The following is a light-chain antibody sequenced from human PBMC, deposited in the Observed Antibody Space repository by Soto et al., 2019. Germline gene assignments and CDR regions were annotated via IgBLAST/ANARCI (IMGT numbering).Light chain of an antibody. CDR3: QQRSNWPTGYT. CDR1: QSVSSH. V-gene: IGKV3-11*01. CDR2: DTF. Sequence: VLTQSPATLYFSRGERATLSCRASQSVSSHLAWYQQKPGQAPRLLMYDTFNRATGIAARFNGSVSGTDFTLTISSLEPQDFAVYYCQQRSNWPTGYTFGQGTKREIK. J-gene: IGKJ2*01.